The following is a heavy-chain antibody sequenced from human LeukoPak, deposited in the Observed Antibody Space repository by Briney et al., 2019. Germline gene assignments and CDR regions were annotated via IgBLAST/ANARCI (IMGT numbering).Heavy chain of an antibody. CDR3: ARDIEAAGLFLDY. J-gene: IGHJ4*02. Sequence: GGSLRLSCAVSGFTFSSHWMSWVRQAPGKGLEWVANIKQDGSEKYYVDSVKGRFTISRDNAKNSLYLQMNSLRAEDTAVYYCARDIEAAGLFLDYWGQGTLVTVSS. CDR2: IKQDGSEK. V-gene: IGHV3-7*01. D-gene: IGHD6-13*01. CDR1: GFTFSSHW.